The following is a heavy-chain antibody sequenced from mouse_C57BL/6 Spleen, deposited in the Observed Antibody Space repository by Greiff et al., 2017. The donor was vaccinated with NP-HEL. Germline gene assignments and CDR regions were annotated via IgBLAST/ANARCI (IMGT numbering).Heavy chain of an antibody. Sequence: EVQLVESGEGLVKPGGSLKLSCAASGFTFSSYAMSWVRQTPEKRLEWVAYISSGGDYIYYADTVKGRFTISRDNARNTLYLQMSSLKSEDTAMDYCTREDYDYDGDYFDYWGQGTTLTVSS. CDR2: ISSGGDYI. J-gene: IGHJ2*01. CDR3: TREDYDYDGDYFDY. CDR1: GFTFSSYA. V-gene: IGHV5-9-1*02. D-gene: IGHD2-4*01.